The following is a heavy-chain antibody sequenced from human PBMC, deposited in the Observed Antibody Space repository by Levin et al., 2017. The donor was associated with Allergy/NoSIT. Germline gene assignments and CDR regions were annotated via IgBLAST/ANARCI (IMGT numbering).Heavy chain of an antibody. V-gene: IGHV3-7*01. D-gene: IGHD6-19*01. CDR3: ARIGYSGSATYFDY. Sequence: GESLKISCVVSGFTYSDFYMTWVRQAPGKGLEWVAIIKHDGTEKYYVDSVKGRFTISRDNAEKLLSLQMNSLRVEDTAVYYCARIGYSGSATYFDYWGQGTLVTVSS. CDR2: IKHDGTEK. J-gene: IGHJ4*02. CDR1: GFTYSDFY.